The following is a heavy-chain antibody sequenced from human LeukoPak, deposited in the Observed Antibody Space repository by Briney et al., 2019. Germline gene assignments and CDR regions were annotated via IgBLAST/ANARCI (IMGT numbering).Heavy chain of an antibody. Sequence: PSETLSLTFTVSGGSISSSSYYWGWIRQPPGKGLEWIGSIYYSGSTYYNPSLKSRVTISVDTSKNQFSLKLSSVTAADTAVYYCAREWRANWGFDYWGQGTLVTVSS. D-gene: IGHD7-27*01. J-gene: IGHJ4*02. CDR3: AREWRANWGFDY. V-gene: IGHV4-39*07. CDR2: IYYSGST. CDR1: GGSISSSSYY.